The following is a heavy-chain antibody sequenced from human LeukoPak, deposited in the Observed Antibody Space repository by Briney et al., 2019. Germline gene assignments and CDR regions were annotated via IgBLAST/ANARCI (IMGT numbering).Heavy chain of an antibody. J-gene: IGHJ3*02. CDR1: GGTFSSYA. CDR3: ARALTDYSQLPSDAFDI. Sequence: ASVKVSCKASGGTFSSYAISWVRQAPGQGLEWMGWINTNTGNPTYAQGFTGRFVFSLDTSVSTAYLQISSLKAEDTAVYYCARALTDYSQLPSDAFDIWGQGTMVTVSS. CDR2: INTNTGNP. V-gene: IGHV7-4-1*02. D-gene: IGHD1-1*01.